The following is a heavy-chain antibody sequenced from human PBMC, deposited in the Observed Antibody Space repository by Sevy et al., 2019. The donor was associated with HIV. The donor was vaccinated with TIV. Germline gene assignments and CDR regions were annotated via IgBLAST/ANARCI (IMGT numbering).Heavy chain of an antibody. J-gene: IGHJ4*02. CDR2: IKQDGSEK. CDR3: EREGWGYCSSHRYFDY. D-gene: IGHD2-15*01. CDR1: GFTFSSYW. Sequence: GGSLRLSCAASGFTFSSYWMSWVRQAPGKGLEWVANIKQDGSEKYYVDSVKGRFTISRDNAKNSLYLQMNSLRAEDTAVYYCEREGWGYCSSHRYFDYWGQGTLVTVSS. V-gene: IGHV3-7*01.